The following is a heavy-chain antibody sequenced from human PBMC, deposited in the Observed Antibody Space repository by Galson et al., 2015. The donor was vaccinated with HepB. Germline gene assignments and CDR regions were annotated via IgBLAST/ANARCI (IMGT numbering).Heavy chain of an antibody. D-gene: IGHD5-24*01. J-gene: IGHJ4*02. CDR3: ARHPVEMVTIGPFDY. CDR1: GGSISSSSYY. V-gene: IGHV4-39*01. Sequence: ETLSLTCTVSGGSISSSSYYWGWIRQPPGKGLEWIGSIYYSGSTYYNPSLKSRVTISVDTSKNQFSLKLSSVTAADTAVYYCARHPVEMVTIGPFDYWGQGTLVTVSS. CDR2: IYYSGST.